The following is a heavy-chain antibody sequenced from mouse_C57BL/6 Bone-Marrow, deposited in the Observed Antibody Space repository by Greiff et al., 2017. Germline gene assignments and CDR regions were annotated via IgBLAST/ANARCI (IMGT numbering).Heavy chain of an antibody. CDR2: IDPENGDT. D-gene: IGHD1-1*01. CDR3: TTITTVVATNFDV. J-gene: IGHJ1*03. V-gene: IGHV14-4*01. CDR1: GFNIKDDY. Sequence: VHVKQSGAELVRPGASVKLSCTASGFNIKDDYMHWVKQRPEQGLEWLGWIDPENGDTDYASKFPGKATITADTSSNTAYLQLSSLTSEDTTVYYCTTITTVVATNFDVWGTGTTVTVSS.